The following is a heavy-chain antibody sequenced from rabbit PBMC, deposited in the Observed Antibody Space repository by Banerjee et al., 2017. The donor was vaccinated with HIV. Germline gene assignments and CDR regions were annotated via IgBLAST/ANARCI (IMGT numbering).Heavy chain of an antibody. CDR3: AREDYAGYGFFNL. D-gene: IGHD7-1*01. V-gene: IGHV1S40*01. Sequence: QSLEESGGDLVKPGASLTLTCSASGFSFSSNYYMCWVRQAPGKGLEWIACVAAGSSGRTYYASWAKGRFILSKTSSTTVTLQMTSLTAADTATYFCAREDYAGYGFFNLWGQGTLVTVS. CDR2: VAAGSSGRT. CDR1: GFSFSSNYY. J-gene: IGHJ4*01.